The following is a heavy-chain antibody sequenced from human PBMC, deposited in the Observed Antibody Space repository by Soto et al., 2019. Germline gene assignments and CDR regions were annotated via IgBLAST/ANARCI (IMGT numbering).Heavy chain of an antibody. Sequence: TSETLSLTCTVSGGSISSYYWSWIRQPPGKGLEWIGYIYYSGSTHYNPSLKSRVTISVDTSKNQFSLKLSSVTAADTAVYYCARHAPYCSSTSHCAYGMDVWGQGTTVT. CDR2: IYYSGST. V-gene: IGHV4-59*08. D-gene: IGHD2-2*01. CDR1: GGSISSYY. CDR3: ARHAPYCSSTSHCAYGMDV. J-gene: IGHJ6*02.